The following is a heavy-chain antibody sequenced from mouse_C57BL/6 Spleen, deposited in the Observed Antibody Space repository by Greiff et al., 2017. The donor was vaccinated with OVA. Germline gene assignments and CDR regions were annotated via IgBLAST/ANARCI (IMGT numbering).Heavy chain of an antibody. J-gene: IGHJ1*03. D-gene: IGHD1-1*01. CDR1: GFTFSDYY. CDR2: INYDGSST. CDR3: ARVAHYYGSSYFDV. Sequence: EVKLMESEGGLVQPGSSMKLSCTASGFTFSDYYMAWVRQVPEKGLEWVANINYDGSSTYYLDSLKSRFIISRDNAKNILYLQMSSLKSEDTATYYCARVAHYYGSSYFDVWGTGTTVTVSS. V-gene: IGHV5-16*01.